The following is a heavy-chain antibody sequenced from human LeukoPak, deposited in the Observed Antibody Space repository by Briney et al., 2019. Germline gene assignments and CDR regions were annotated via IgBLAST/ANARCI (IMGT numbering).Heavy chain of an antibody. D-gene: IGHD3-22*01. V-gene: IGHV1-18*01. CDR1: GYTFTSYG. Sequence: ASVKVSCKTSGYTFTSYGISWVRQAPGHGLEWMGWISAYNGNTHSAQKLQGRVTMTTDTSTSTAYMELRSLRSDDTAVYYCARGFPPRRQYDSSGYYSYYFDYWGQGTLVTVSS. CDR2: ISAYNGNT. CDR3: ARGFPPRRQYDSSGYYSYYFDY. J-gene: IGHJ4*02.